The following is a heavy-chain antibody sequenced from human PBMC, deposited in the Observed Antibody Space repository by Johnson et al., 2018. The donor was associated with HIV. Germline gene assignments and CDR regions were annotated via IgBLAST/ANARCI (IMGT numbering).Heavy chain of an antibody. V-gene: IGHV3-13*01. CDR2: IDPDVHT. CDR1: GFPLRPSD. CDR3: ARRSITSDGFDI. D-gene: IGHD2-2*01. Sequence: VPLGESLGAFVQRRRTLSLSCEVSGFPLRPSDLHWVRQAAPNGLDWVSKIDPDVHTYSPASVTGRFTTSRENYKNSFYLHMNSLRAGDTAVYYCARRSITSDGFDIWGQGTMVTVSS. J-gene: IGHJ3*02.